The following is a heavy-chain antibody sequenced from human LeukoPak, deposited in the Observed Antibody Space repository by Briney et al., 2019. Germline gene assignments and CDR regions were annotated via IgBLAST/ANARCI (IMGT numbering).Heavy chain of an antibody. CDR1: SGSISSTNW. CDR2: IYHSGST. Sequence: SETLSLTCAVSSGSISSTNWWSWLRQLPEKGLEWIGEIYHSGSTNYNPSLESRVTMSVDKSKNQFSLKLNSMTAADTAVYYCATGRQGNYWGQGSMVIVSS. J-gene: IGHJ3*01. V-gene: IGHV4-4*02. CDR3: ATGRQGNY. D-gene: IGHD1-1*01.